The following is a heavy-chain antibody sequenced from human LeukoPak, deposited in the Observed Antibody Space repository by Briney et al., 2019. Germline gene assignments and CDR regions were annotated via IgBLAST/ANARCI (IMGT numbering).Heavy chain of an antibody. CDR2: IYYGGNT. D-gene: IGHD2-2*02. Sequence: SETLSLTCAVSGGSISSYYWSWIRQSPGKGLEWIGYIYYGGNTKYSPSLKSRVTMSVDTSKNQFSLKLSSVTAADTAVYYCARHTGYCSSTKCYSRFDPWGQGTLVTVSS. CDR1: GGSISSYY. J-gene: IGHJ5*02. V-gene: IGHV4-59*08. CDR3: ARHTGYCSSTKCYSRFDP.